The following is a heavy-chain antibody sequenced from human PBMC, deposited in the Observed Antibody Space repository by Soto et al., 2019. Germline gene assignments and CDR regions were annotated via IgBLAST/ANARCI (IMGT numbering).Heavy chain of an antibody. CDR1: GVSFSGYY. D-gene: IGHD2-15*01. CDR3: AIAALRYCSGRSCYSGRDY. CDR2: INHSGST. V-gene: IGHV4-34*01. J-gene: IGHJ4*02. Sequence: SETLSVTCAVYGVSFSGYYWSWIRQPPGKGLEWIGEINHSGSTNYNPSLKSRVTIAVDTSKNQFSLKLSSVTAADTAVYYCAIAALRYCSGRSCYSGRDYSGQGTLVTVSS.